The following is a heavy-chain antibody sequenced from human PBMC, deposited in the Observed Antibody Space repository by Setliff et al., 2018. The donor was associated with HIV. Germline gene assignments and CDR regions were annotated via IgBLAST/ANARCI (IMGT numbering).Heavy chain of an antibody. CDR3: ARPTNIDTPYYGSQTFYMYYYGLDV. Sequence: PGGSLRLSCAAFGFSFSKYSMSWVRQAPGKGLEWVANIKEDGSATYYVESVRGRFTISRDNAKNSLYLQMNSLRADDTAVHFCARPTNIDTPYYGSQTFYMYYYGLDVWGQGTTVTVSS. J-gene: IGHJ6*02. D-gene: IGHD1-26*01. CDR2: IKEDGSAT. V-gene: IGHV3-7*01. CDR1: GFSFSKYS.